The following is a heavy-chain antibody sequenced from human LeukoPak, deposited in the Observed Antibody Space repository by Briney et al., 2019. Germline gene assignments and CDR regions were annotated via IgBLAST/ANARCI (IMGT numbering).Heavy chain of an antibody. V-gene: IGHV4-30-4*01. Sequence: SQTQSLTCTVSGGCIGSGDYYWSWMRQPPEKGLEWVGYMYYSGSTYYNPSLKSRVTISVDTSKNQFSLQLSSVTAADTAVYYCARPYYYDSRIDPWGQGTLVTVSS. CDR2: MYYSGST. CDR1: GGCIGSGDYY. CDR3: ARPYYYDSRIDP. J-gene: IGHJ5*02. D-gene: IGHD3-22*01.